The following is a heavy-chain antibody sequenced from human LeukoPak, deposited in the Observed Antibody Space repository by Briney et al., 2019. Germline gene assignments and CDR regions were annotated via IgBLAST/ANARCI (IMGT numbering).Heavy chain of an antibody. Sequence: PGGSLRLSCAASGFTFSSYGISWVRQAPGKGLEWVSGISSGGDDTHYADSVRGRFTVSRDNSNNKVFLQMDSLRAGDTALYYCAKAASRSYFDYWGQGTLVTVSS. CDR3: AKAASRSYFDY. J-gene: IGHJ4*02. V-gene: IGHV3-23*01. CDR1: GFTFSSYG. CDR2: ISSGGDDT.